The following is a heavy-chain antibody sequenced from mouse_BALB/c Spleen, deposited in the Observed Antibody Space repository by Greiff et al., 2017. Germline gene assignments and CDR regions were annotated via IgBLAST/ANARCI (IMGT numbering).Heavy chain of an antibody. J-gene: IGHJ2*01. V-gene: IGHV1S137*01. CDR2: ISTYYGDA. D-gene: IGHD2-3*01. CDR3: AREGIYDGYFCFDY. Sequence: QVQLKESGAELVRPGVSVKISCKGSGYTFTDYAMHWVKQSHAKSLEWIGVISTYYGDASYNQKFKGKATMTVDKSSSTAYMELARLTSEDSAIYYCAREGIYDGYFCFDYWGQGTTLTVSS. CDR1: GYTFTDYA.